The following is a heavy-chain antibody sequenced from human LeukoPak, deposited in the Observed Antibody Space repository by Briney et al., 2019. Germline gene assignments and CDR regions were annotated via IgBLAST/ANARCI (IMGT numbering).Heavy chain of an antibody. Sequence: ASEKVSCKASGYTFTSYYMHWVRQAPGQRREWMGIINPSGGSTSYAQKLQGRVTMTREMSTSTVYMELSSLRSEDTAVYYCARDQLVYRRGSGRSPGDYWGQGTLVTVSS. J-gene: IGHJ4*02. CDR3: ARDQLVYRRGSGRSPGDY. V-gene: IGHV1-46*01. CDR1: GYTFTSYY. D-gene: IGHD3-10*01. CDR2: INPSGGST.